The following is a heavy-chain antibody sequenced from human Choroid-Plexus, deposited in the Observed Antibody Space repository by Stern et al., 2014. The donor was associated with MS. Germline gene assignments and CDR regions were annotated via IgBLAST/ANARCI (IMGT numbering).Heavy chain of an antibody. J-gene: IGHJ4*02. CDR2: TGTAGDT. V-gene: IGHV3-13*01. D-gene: IGHD6-6*01. Sequence: EVQLVQSGGGLVQPGGSLRLSCAASGFTFSSYDMHWVRQATGKGLEWVSATGTAGDTYYPGSVKGRFTISRENAKNSLYLQMNSLRAGDTAVYYCARGYSSSSGGYYFDYWGQGTLVTVSS. CDR1: GFTFSSYD. CDR3: ARGYSSSSGGYYFDY.